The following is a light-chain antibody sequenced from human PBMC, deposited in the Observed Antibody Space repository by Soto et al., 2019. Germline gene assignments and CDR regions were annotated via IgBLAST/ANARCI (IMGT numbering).Light chain of an antibody. Sequence: EIVLTQSPATLSLSPGERATLSCRASQSVSSYLAWYQQKPGQAPRLLIYDASNRATGIPARFSGSGSGTDITLTISSLEPEDFAVYYCQQRSSWPLTFGGGTKV. V-gene: IGKV3-11*01. CDR1: QSVSSY. J-gene: IGKJ4*01. CDR3: QQRSSWPLT. CDR2: DAS.